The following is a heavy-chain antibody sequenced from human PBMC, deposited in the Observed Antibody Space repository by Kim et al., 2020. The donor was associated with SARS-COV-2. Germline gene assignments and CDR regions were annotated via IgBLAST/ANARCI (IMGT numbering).Heavy chain of an antibody. J-gene: IGHJ6*03. V-gene: IGHV3-7*01. CDR2: IKQDGSEK. CDR1: GFTFSSYW. CDR3: AREKAYPAGTGYYYYYMDV. D-gene: IGHD1-1*01. Sequence: GGSLRLSCAASGFTFSSYWMSWVRQAPGKGLEWVANIKQDGSEKYYVDSVKGRFTISRDNAKNSLYLQMNSLRAEDTAVYYCAREKAYPAGTGYYYYYMDVWGKGTTVTVSS.